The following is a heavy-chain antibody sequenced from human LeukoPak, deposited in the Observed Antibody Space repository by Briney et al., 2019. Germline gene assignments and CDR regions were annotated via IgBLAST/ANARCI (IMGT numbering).Heavy chain of an antibody. CDR3: AKPFFSMVRGALYYFDY. CDR2: ISGSGVIT. CDR1: GFTFSSYA. Sequence: GRSLRLPCAASGFTFSSYAMSWVRQAPGKGLEWVSGISGSGVITYHADSVKGRFTISRDNSKNTLYLQMNSLRAEDTAVYYCAKPFFSMVRGALYYFDYWGQGALVTVSS. J-gene: IGHJ4*02. D-gene: IGHD3-10*01. V-gene: IGHV3-23*01.